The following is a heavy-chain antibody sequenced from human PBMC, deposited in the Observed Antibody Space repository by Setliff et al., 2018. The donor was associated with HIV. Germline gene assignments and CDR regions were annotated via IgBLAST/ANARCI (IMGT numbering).Heavy chain of an antibody. Sequence: ASVKVSCKASGYTFTNYYLHWVRQAPGQGLEWMGWINPNSGGTNYAQKFQGRVTMTRDTSISTAYMELSRPRYDDTAIYYCARDPFLWEVTPPWGQGTLVTVSS. CDR1: GYTFTNYY. D-gene: IGHD3-10*01. CDR2: INPNSGGT. J-gene: IGHJ5*02. CDR3: ARDPFLWEVTPP. V-gene: IGHV1-2*02.